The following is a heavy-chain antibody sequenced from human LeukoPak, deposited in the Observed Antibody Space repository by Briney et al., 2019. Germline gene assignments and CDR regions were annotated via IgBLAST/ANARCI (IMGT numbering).Heavy chain of an antibody. CDR3: ARVGDWNDLVY. CDR2: ILYSGTTT. Sequence: KTSETLSLTCTVSGGSISPYYWSWIRQTPGKGLEWIGYILYSGTTTNYNPSLKSRVTISVDTSNNQFSLKLSSVTAADTAVYYCARVGDWNDLVYWGQGTLVTVSS. J-gene: IGHJ4*02. V-gene: IGHV4-59*01. D-gene: IGHD1-1*01. CDR1: GGSISPYY.